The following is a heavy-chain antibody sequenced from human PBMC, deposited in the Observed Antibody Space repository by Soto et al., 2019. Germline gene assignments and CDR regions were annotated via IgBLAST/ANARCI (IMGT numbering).Heavy chain of an antibody. J-gene: IGHJ5*02. CDR1: GGSFSGYY. CDR3: ARIYYGSGSYYRRGWFDP. V-gene: IGHV4-34*01. Sequence: SETLSLTCAVYGGSFSGYYWSWIRQPPGKGLEWIGEINHSGSTNYNPSLKSRVTISVDTSKNQFSLKLSSVTAADTAVYYCARIYYGSGSYYRRGWFDPWGQGTLVTAPQ. CDR2: INHSGST. D-gene: IGHD3-10*01.